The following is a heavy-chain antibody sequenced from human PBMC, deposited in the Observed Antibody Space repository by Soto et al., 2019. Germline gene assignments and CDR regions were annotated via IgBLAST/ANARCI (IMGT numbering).Heavy chain of an antibody. Sequence: QVHLVESGGGVVQPGRSLRLSCAASGLTFSSYAIHWVRQAPGKGLEWVAVMSYDESNKYYADSVKGRFTISRDNSKNTLYLQMNSLRAEDTSVYYCARSLVVVITDWYFDLWGRGTLVTVSS. J-gene: IGHJ2*01. CDR1: GLTFSSYA. D-gene: IGHD3-22*01. CDR3: ARSLVVVITDWYFDL. V-gene: IGHV3-30-3*01. CDR2: MSYDESNK.